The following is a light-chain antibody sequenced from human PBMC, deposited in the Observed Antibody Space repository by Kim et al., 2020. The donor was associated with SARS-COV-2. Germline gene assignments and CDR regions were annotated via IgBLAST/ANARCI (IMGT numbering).Light chain of an antibody. CDR2: DAS. CDR3: QQYDNLPYT. CDR1: QDISNY. V-gene: IGKV1-33*01. Sequence: SASVGHRVTITCQASQDISNYLNRYQQKPGNAPKLLIYDASNLETGVPSRFSGSGSGTDFTFTISSLQPEDIATYYCQQYDNLPYTFGQGTKLEI. J-gene: IGKJ2*01.